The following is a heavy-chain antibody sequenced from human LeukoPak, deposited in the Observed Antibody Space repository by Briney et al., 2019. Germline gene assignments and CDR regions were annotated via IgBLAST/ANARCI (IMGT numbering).Heavy chain of an antibody. V-gene: IGHV4-34*01. J-gene: IGHJ6*03. CDR1: GGSFSGYY. Sequence: SETLSLTCAVYGGSFSGYYWSWIRQPPGKGLEWIGEINHSGSTNYNPSLKSRVTISVDTSKNQFSLKLSSVTAADTAVYYCARDGVVVPAAKIRDRAMDAWGKGTTVTVSS. CDR2: INHSGST. D-gene: IGHD2-2*01. CDR3: ARDGVVVPAAKIRDRAMDA.